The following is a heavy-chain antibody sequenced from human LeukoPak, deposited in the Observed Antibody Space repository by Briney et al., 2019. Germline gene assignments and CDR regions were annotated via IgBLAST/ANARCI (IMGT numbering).Heavy chain of an antibody. CDR1: GGSISSGSYY. CDR2: IYNSGTT. CDR3: ARWWEYTTVVLVYAFDY. D-gene: IGHD1-1*01. J-gene: IGHJ4*02. V-gene: IGHV4-61*02. Sequence: PSETLSLTCTVSGGSISSGSYYWSWIRQPAGKGLEWIGRIYNSGTTNYNPSLKSRVTILVDTSKNLFSLKLPSVTAADTAVYFCARWWEYTTVVLVYAFDYWGQGTLVTVPS.